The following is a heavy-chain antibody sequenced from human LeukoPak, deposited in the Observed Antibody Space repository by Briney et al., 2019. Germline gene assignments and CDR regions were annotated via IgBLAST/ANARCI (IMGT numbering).Heavy chain of an antibody. CDR1: GFTFSSYW. CDR2: IKQDGSEK. V-gene: IGHV3-7*01. D-gene: IGHD3-22*01. J-gene: IGHJ4*02. CDR3: ARGNYYDSSGYYYY. Sequence: GGSLRLXCAASGFTFSSYWMSWVRQAPGKGLEWVANIKQDGSEKYYVDSVKGRSTISRDNAKNSLYLQMNSLRAEDTAVYYCARGNYYDSSGYYYYWGQGTLVTVSS.